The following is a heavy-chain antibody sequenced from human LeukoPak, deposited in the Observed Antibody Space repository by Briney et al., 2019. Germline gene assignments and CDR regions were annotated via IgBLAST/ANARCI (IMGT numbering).Heavy chain of an antibody. CDR1: GGSISSGGYS. CDR2: IYHSGST. CDR3: ARASPARSGVDY. V-gene: IGHV4-30-2*01. D-gene: IGHD6-6*01. Sequence: SETLSLTCAVSGGSISSGGYSWSWIRQPPGKGLEWIGYIYHSGSTYYNPSLKSRVTISVDRSKNQFSLKLSSVAAADTAVYYCARASPARSGVDYWGQGTLVTVSS. J-gene: IGHJ4*02.